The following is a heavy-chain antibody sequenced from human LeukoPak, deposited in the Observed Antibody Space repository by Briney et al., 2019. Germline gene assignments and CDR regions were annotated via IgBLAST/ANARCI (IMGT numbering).Heavy chain of an antibody. Sequence: GGSLRLSCATSGFTFSSYSMNWVRQAPGKGLEWISSISSSSSYIYYADSVKGRFTISRDNAKNSLYLQMNSLRAKDTAVYYCARDLKDRITGTTFDYWGQGALVTVSS. CDR2: ISSSSSYI. V-gene: IGHV3-21*01. CDR1: GFTFSSYS. D-gene: IGHD1-7*01. J-gene: IGHJ4*02. CDR3: ARDLKDRITGTTFDY.